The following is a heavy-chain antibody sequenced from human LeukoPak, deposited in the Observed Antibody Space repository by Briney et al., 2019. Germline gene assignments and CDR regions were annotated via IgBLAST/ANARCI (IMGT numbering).Heavy chain of an antibody. CDR1: GYTVSRNY. CDR2: IYSGGST. D-gene: IGHD3-16*01. Sequence: PGGSLRLSCAASGYTVSRNYMSWVRQAPGKGLEWVSVIYSGGSTYYADSVKGRFTISRNNSKKTLYLQMNSLRAEDTAVYYCARDLTAYFDYWGQGTLVTVSS. J-gene: IGHJ4*02. V-gene: IGHV3-66*01. CDR3: ARDLTAYFDY.